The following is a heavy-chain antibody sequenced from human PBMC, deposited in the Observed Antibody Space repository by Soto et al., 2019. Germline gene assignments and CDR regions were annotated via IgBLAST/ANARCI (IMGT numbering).Heavy chain of an antibody. CDR1: GGSITSCGYS. CDR3: ARAHYGDYGYGMDV. CDR2: TYHSGST. Sequence: QLQLQQSGSGLVKPSQTLSLTCAVSGGSITSCGYSWSWIRQPPGKGLEWVGYTYHSGSTYYNPSLKRRVTISVDRSKNQFSLKLTSVTAADTAVYYCARAHYGDYGYGMDVWGQGTTVTVSS. V-gene: IGHV4-30-2*01. J-gene: IGHJ6*02. D-gene: IGHD4-17*01.